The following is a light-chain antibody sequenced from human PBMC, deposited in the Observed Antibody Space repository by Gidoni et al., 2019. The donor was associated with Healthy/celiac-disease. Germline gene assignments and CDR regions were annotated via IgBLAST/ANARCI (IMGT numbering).Light chain of an antibody. Sequence: DIQMTQSPSSLSASVGDRVTITYRASQSISSYLNWYQQKPGKAPKLLIYAAYSLQSGVPSRFSGSGSGTDFTLTISSLQPEDFATYYGQQSYTTPTFGQGTKVEIK. J-gene: IGKJ1*01. CDR2: AAY. CDR1: QSISSY. CDR3: QQSYTTPT. V-gene: IGKV1-39*01.